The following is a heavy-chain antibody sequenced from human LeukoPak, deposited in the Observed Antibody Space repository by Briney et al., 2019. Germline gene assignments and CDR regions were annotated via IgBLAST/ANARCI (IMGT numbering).Heavy chain of an antibody. D-gene: IGHD3-22*01. V-gene: IGHV4-38-2*02. Sequence: SETLSRNCTVSGYSSSSGYYWGRIRQPPGKGMERIGSIYHSGSTNYNPSLKSRVTISVDTSKNQFSLKLSSVTAADTAVYYCARDLKRHYYDSSGYSTYPRWFDPWGQGTLVTVSS. CDR3: ARDLKRHYYDSSGYSTYPRWFDP. CDR1: GYSSSSGYY. CDR2: IYHSGST. J-gene: IGHJ5*02.